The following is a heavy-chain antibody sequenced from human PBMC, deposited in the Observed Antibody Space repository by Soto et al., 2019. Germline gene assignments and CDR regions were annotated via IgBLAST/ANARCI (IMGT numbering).Heavy chain of an antibody. CDR2: IYPGDSDT. CDR1: GYTFTNYW. CDR3: AASIFYYGMDV. Sequence: GESLKNSCKGSGYTFTNYWIGWVRQMPGKGLEWMGIIYPGDSDTEYNPSFQGQVTISADKSITTTYLRWTSLKASDTAIYYCAASIFYYGMDVWGQGTTVTVSS. J-gene: IGHJ6*02. V-gene: IGHV5-51*01.